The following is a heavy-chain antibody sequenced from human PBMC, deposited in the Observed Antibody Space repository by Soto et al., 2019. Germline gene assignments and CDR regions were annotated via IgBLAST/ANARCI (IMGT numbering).Heavy chain of an antibody. CDR1: GGSISSYY. Sequence: SETLSLTCTVSGGSISSYYWSWIRQPPGKGLEWIGYIYYSGSTNYNPSLKSRVTISVDTSKNQFSLKLSSVTAADTAVYYCAREHNDGHDAFDIWGQGTMVTVSS. J-gene: IGHJ3*02. CDR2: IYYSGST. V-gene: IGHV4-59*01. CDR3: AREHNDGHDAFDI. D-gene: IGHD4-17*01.